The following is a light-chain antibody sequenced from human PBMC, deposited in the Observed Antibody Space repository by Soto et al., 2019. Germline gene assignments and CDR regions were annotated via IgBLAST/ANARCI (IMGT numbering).Light chain of an antibody. CDR2: ESS. CDR1: RSDVGGYNY. V-gene: IGLV2-8*01. J-gene: IGLJ1*01. Sequence: QSALTQPASATGSPGQSVTISCTRTRSDVGGYNYVSWYQQHPGKAPKLMIYESSKRPSGVPDRFSGSTSGNAASLTVSGLQAEDEADYYCSSYTGNNNFEVFGTGTKV. CDR3: SSYTGNNNFEV.